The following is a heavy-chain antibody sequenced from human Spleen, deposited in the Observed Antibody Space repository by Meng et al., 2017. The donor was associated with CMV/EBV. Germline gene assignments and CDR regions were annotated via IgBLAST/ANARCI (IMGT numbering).Heavy chain of an antibody. CDR1: GFTVSSNY. D-gene: IGHD2-8*01. J-gene: IGHJ6*02. Sequence: GESLKISCAASGFTVSSNYMSWVRQAPGKGLEWVSVIYSGGSTYYADSVKGRFTISRDNSKNTLYVQMSSLRTEDTALYYCVKDGEDCTNGVCSEYYHYYGMDVWGQGTTVTVSS. CDR3: VKDGEDCTNGVCSEYYHYYGMDV. V-gene: IGHV3-53*05. CDR2: IYSGGST.